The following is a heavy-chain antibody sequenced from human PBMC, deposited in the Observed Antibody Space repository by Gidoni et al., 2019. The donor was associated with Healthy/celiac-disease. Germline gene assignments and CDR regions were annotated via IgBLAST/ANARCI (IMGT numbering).Heavy chain of an antibody. J-gene: IGHJ4*02. CDR3: ARSFRAYFDWLLPFDY. Sequence: QVQLQQWGAGLLKPSETMSLTCAVYGGSFSGYYWSWIRQPPGKGLEWIGESKHSGSTNYNPSLKSRVTISVDTSKNQFSLKLSSVTAADTAVYYCARSFRAYFDWLLPFDYWGQGTLVTVSS. CDR2: SKHSGST. D-gene: IGHD3-9*01. CDR1: GGSFSGYY. V-gene: IGHV4-34*01.